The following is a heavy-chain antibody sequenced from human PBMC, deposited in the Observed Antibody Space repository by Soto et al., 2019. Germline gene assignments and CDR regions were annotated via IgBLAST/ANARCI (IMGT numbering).Heavy chain of an antibody. CDR2: ISAYNGNT. J-gene: IGHJ6*03. CDR1: GYTFTSYG. CDR3: ARVGIFGVTGYYRDYYYYYYMDV. V-gene: IGHV1-18*01. D-gene: IGHD3-9*01. Sequence: QVQLVQSGAEVKKPGASVKVSCKASGYTFTSYGISWVRQAPGQGLEWMGWISAYNGNTNYAQKLQGRVTMTTDKSTSTAYMELRSLRSDDTAVYYCARVGIFGVTGYYRDYYYYYYMDVWGKGTTVTVSS.